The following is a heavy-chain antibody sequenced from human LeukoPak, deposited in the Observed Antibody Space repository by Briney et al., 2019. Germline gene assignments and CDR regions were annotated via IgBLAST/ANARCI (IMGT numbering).Heavy chain of an antibody. CDR2: IYYSGST. J-gene: IGHJ5*02. V-gene: IGHV4-59*12. CDR1: GGSISSYY. Sequence: TSETLSLTCTVSGGSISSYYWSWIRQPPGKGLEWIGYIYYSGSTNYNPSLKSRVTISVDTSENQFSLKLTSVTAADTAVYYCARDREYSSSGLVWFDPWGHGILVTVSS. CDR3: ARDREYSSSGLVWFDP. D-gene: IGHD6-6*01.